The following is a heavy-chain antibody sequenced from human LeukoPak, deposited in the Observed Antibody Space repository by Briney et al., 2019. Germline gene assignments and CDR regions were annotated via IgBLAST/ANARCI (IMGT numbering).Heavy chain of an antibody. D-gene: IGHD3-10*01. CDR2: IFYSGST. J-gene: IGHJ3*02. V-gene: IGHV4-4*02. Sequence: SETLSLTCAVSGGSISSSDWWGWVRQPPGKGLEWIGNIFYSGSTYYGPSLKSRLTISLDTSRNQFSLKLNSVTAADTAVYYCAKSNGYGLIDIWGQGTMVTVSS. CDR3: AKSNGYGLIDI. CDR1: GGSISSSDW.